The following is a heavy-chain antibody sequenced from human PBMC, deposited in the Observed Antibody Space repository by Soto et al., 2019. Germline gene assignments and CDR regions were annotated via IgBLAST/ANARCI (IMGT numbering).Heavy chain of an antibody. J-gene: IGHJ4*02. CDR1: GGSISSSSYY. Sequence: SGTLALTCTVSGGSISSSSYYRGWIRQPPGKGLEWIGSIYYSGSTYYNPSLKSRVTISVDTSKNQFSLKLSSVTAADTAVYYCVVVIIRGDYFDYWGQGTLVTVSS. CDR3: VVVIIRGDYFDY. V-gene: IGHV4-39*01. D-gene: IGHD3-22*01. CDR2: IYYSGST.